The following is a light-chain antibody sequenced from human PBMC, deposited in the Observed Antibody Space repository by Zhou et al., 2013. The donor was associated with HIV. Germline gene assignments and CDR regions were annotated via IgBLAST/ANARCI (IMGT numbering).Light chain of an antibody. V-gene: IGKV1-5*03. J-gene: IGKJ4*01. CDR2: KAS. CDR1: QTVSPW. CDR3: QQYNSFSS. Sequence: DIQMTQSPSSLSASVGDRVTITYRASQTVSPWLAWYQQKPGKAPKLLIYKASHLQIGVPSRFSGSGSGTQFTLTIRSLQPDDFATYYCQQYNSFSSFGGGTKVEIK.